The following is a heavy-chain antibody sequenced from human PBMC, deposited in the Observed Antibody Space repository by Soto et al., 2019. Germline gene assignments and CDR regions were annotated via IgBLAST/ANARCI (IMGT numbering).Heavy chain of an antibody. CDR2: IYWGDEK. CDR1: GFSLPTSGVG. Sequence: SGATLVNPTQTLTLTCRFSGFSLPTSGVGVGWIRQPPGKALEWLAVIYWGDEKRYSPSVKNRLTITKDTSKNQAVLTMTDMDPVAPATYYCPHRRGSYSVNSYVVWFDPWGQGTLVTVSS. J-gene: IGHJ5*02. V-gene: IGHV2-5*02. CDR3: PHRRGSYSVNSYVVWFDP. D-gene: IGHD1-26*01.